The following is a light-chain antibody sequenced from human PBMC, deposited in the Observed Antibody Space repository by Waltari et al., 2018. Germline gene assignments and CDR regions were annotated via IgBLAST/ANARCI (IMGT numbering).Light chain of an antibody. J-gene: IGKJ4*01. CDR3: QQYYSTPLT. CDR1: QSLLYSSNNKNS. V-gene: IGKV4-1*01. CDR2: WAS. Sequence: DIVMTQSPDSLAVSLGARATINCKSSQSLLYSSNNKNSLAWYQQKPGQPPKLLIYWASSRESGVPDRFSASGSGTDFTLTISSLQVEDVAVYYCQQYYSTPLTFGGGTKVEIK.